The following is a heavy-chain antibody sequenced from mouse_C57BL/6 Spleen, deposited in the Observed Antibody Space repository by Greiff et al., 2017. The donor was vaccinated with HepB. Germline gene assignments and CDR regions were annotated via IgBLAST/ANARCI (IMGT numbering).Heavy chain of an antibody. V-gene: IGHV1-81*01. CDR2: IYPRSGNT. J-gene: IGHJ3*01. D-gene: IGHD2-5*01. CDR3: ARSTDYSKGWFAY. CDR1: GYTFTSYG. Sequence: VQLKQSGAELARPGASVKLSCKASGYTFTSYGISWVKQRTGQGLEWIGEIYPRSGNTYYNEKFKGKATLTADKSSSTAYMELRSLTSEDSAVYFCARSTDYSKGWFAYWGQGTLVTVSA.